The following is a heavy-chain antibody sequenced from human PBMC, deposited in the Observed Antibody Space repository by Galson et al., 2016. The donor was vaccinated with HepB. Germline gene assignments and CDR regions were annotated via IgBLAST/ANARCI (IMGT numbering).Heavy chain of an antibody. J-gene: IGHJ4*02. CDR2: TSYDGSNS. CDR3: ATSAYSGHYYAMGGY. V-gene: IGHV3-30*03. D-gene: IGHD3-22*01. CDR1: GFTFSSYV. Sequence: SLRLSCAASGFTFSSYVIHWVRQAPGKGLEWVAVTSYDGSNSYYADSVKGRFTISRDNSKNMVFLQMNSLRVDDTAVYYCATSAYSGHYYAMGGYWGQGTLVTVSS.